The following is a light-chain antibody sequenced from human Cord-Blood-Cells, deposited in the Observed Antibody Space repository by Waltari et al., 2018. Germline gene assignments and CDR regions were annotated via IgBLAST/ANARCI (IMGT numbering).Light chain of an antibody. CDR1: SSDVGGYNY. V-gene: IGLV2-14*01. J-gene: IGLJ3*02. CDR3: SSYTSSSTWV. Sequence: QSALTQPASVSGSPGQSITISCTGTSSDVGGYNYVSWYQQHPGKAPKLMIYDVSKRPSGVSTRFSGSKSGNTASLTISGLQVEDEADYYCSSYTSSSTWVFGGGTKLTVL. CDR2: DVS.